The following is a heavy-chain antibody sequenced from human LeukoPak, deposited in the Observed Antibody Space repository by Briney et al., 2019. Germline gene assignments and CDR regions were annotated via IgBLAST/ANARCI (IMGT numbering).Heavy chain of an antibody. V-gene: IGHV4-59*01. CDR2: IYYSGGT. CDR3: ARDSLGGSYFDY. J-gene: IGHJ4*02. CDR1: GGSISSYY. Sequence: SETLSLTCTVSGGSISSYYRCWIRQPPGKRLEWIGYIYYSGGTNYNPSLKSRVTISVDTSKNQFSLKLSSVTAADTAVYYCARDSLGGSYFDYWGQGTLVTVSS. D-gene: IGHD1-26*01.